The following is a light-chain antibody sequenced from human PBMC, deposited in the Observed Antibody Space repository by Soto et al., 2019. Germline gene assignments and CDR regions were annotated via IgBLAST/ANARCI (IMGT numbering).Light chain of an antibody. CDR3: QQRHAWPWT. V-gene: IGKV3-11*01. CDR1: QNIVIY. CDR2: DTS. J-gene: IGKJ1*01. Sequence: EIVLTQSPATLSLSPGERATLSCTASQNIVIYLAWYQQKPGQAPRLLFYDTSNRATGIPARFSGSGSGTDFTLTISSLEPEDFAVYYCQQRHAWPWTFGQGTKVGIK.